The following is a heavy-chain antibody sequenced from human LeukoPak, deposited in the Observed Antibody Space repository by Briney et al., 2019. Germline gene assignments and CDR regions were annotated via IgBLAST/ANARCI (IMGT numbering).Heavy chain of an antibody. J-gene: IGHJ4*02. CDR2: ISRNCDDR. Sequence: AGSLRLSCVVSGFSLSNYGMTWVRQAPGKGLEWVSAISRNCDDRYYTDSVKCRFTVSRDTSNNTLYLEMNFLRVDDTAIYYCENENDYLDFWGQGVLVTVSS. CDR3: ENENDYLDF. V-gene: IGHV3-23*01. CDR1: GFSLSNYG.